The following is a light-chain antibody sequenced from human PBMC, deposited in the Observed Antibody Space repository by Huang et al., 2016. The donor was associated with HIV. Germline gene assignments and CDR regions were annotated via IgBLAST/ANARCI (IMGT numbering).Light chain of an antibody. CDR1: QSVSTN. Sequence: EIVMTQSPATLSVSPGERATFSGRASQSVSTNLAWYQHKPGQSPRLLIYGASTRATDIPARFSGSGSGTEFTLTISSLQSEDFAVYYCQQYNNWPPLTFGGGTKVEIK. CDR3: QQYNNWPPLT. V-gene: IGKV3D-15*01. J-gene: IGKJ4*01. CDR2: GAS.